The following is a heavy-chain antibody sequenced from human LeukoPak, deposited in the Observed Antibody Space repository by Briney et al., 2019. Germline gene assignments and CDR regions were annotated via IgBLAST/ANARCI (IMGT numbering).Heavy chain of an antibody. CDR2: ISAYNGNT. Sequence: ASVKVSCKASGYTFTSYGISWVRQAPGQGLEWMGWISAYNGNTNYAQKLQGRVTMTTDTSTSTAYMELRSLRSDDTAVYYCATTIFGVVTNDAFDIWGQGTMVTVSS. CDR1: GYTFTSYG. V-gene: IGHV1-18*01. J-gene: IGHJ3*02. D-gene: IGHD3-3*01. CDR3: ATTIFGVVTNDAFDI.